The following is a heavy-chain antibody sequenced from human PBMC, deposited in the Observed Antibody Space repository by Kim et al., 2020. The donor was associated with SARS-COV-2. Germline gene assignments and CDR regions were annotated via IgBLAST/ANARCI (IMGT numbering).Heavy chain of an antibody. CDR3: TKSVSGDDWAEAS. V-gene: IGHV3-9*01. CDR1: GFTFGDYI. Sequence: GGSLRLSCAASGFTFGDYIMHWVRQAPGKGLEWVSTINQDNQSIGYAASVKGRFTISRDNARNTLSLQLSSLRSEDTAVYYCTKSVSGDDWAEASWGQGTLVTVSS. CDR2: INQDNQSI. J-gene: IGHJ5*01. D-gene: IGHD3-10*01.